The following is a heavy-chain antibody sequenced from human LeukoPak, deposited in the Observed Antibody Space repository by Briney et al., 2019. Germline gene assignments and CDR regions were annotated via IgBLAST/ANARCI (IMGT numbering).Heavy chain of an antibody. D-gene: IGHD3-10*01. J-gene: IGHJ4*02. Sequence: LPGGSLRLSCVASGFTFHNFAMHWVRQAPGKGLEWVAVISNDERNKYYTDSVKGRFTISRDNSKNTVYLQMSSLRTEDTAVYYCARDKVPYYGSVDFDYWGQGTLVTVSS. CDR1: GFTFHNFA. CDR3: ARDKVPYYGSVDFDY. V-gene: IGHV3-30*04. CDR2: ISNDERNK.